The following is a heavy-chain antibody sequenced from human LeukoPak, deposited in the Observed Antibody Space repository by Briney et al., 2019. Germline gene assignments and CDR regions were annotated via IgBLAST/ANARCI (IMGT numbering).Heavy chain of an antibody. CDR3: AEGGQWLRV. V-gene: IGHV4-59*10. Sequence: SETLSLTCAVYGGSFSGYYWSCIRQPAGKGLEWIGRICNSGSTNYNPSLKSRVTMSVDTSKNQFSLKLTSVTAADTAVYYCAEGGQWLRVWGQGTLVTVSS. J-gene: IGHJ4*02. CDR1: GGSFSGYY. CDR2: ICNSGST. D-gene: IGHD6-19*01.